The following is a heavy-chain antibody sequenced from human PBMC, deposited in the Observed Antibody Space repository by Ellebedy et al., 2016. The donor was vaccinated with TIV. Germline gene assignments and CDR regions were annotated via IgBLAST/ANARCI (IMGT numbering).Heavy chain of an antibody. D-gene: IGHD3-22*01. V-gene: IGHV4-39*07. CDR1: GGSISSSSYY. J-gene: IGHJ4*02. Sequence: SETLSLTCTVSGGSISSSSYYWGWIRQPPGKGLEWIGSIYYSGSTYYNPSLKSRVTISVDRSKNQFSLKLSSVTAADTAVYYCARVARYYDSSGYSHYYFDYWGQGTLVTVSS. CDR2: IYYSGST. CDR3: ARVARYYDSSGYSHYYFDY.